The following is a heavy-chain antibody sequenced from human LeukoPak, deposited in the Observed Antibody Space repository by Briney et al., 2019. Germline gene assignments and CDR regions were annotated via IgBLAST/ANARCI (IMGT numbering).Heavy chain of an antibody. D-gene: IGHD5-24*01. V-gene: IGHV4-39*02. CDR3: TSHHRDGAFDS. CDR1: GGPISRDIYY. J-gene: IGHJ4*02. CDR2: MYYCGST. Sequence: SETLSLTCTVSGGPISRDIYYWGWIRQTPGKGVEGIRSMYYCGSTYSSPSLKSRVTISVDAPRDHFSQKMRFVTAADPGIYYCTSHHRDGAFDSWGPGTLVTVSS.